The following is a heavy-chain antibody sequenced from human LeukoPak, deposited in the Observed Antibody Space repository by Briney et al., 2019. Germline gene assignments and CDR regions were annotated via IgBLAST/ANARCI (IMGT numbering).Heavy chain of an antibody. CDR2: IGGSGGGT. CDR3: ARRNLAEIDY. CDR1: GFTFSTYG. V-gene: IGHV3-23*01. Sequence: GGSLRLSCAASGFTFSTYGMSWVRQAPGKGLEWVSAIGGSGGGTYYADSVKGRFTISRDNSKNTLYLQMNSLRADDTAVYYCARRNLAEIDYWGQGTLVTVSS. J-gene: IGHJ4*02.